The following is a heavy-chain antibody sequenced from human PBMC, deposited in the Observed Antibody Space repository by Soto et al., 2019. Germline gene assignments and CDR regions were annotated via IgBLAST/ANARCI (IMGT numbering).Heavy chain of an antibody. CDR3: ARDPNGDYVGAFDD. V-gene: IGHV3-23*01. J-gene: IGHJ4*02. D-gene: IGHD4-17*01. CDR1: GFTFSRYA. CDR2: ITGSGAGT. Sequence: EVQLLESGGGLVQPGGSLRLSCVDSGFTFSRYALTWVRQAPGRGLEWVSSITGSGAGTDYADSVRGRFTISRDNSENTLYLQMNSLRAEDTALYYCARDPNGDYVGAFDDWGQGTLVTVSS.